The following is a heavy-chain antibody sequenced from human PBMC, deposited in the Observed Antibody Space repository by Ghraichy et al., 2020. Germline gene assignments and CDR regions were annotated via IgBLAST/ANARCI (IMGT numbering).Heavy chain of an antibody. CDR2: ITGSGGGS. V-gene: IGHV3-23*01. CDR3: AKYYDSSAGGRYFDY. CDR1: GFSFSNYA. J-gene: IGHJ4*02. D-gene: IGHD3-22*01. Sequence: GSLRLSCAASGFSFSNYAMSWVRQAPGKGLEWVSGITGSGGGSDHAASVKGRFTISRDNSKNTLYLQMNSLRAEDTALYYCAKYYDSSAGGRYFDYWGQGTLVTVSS.